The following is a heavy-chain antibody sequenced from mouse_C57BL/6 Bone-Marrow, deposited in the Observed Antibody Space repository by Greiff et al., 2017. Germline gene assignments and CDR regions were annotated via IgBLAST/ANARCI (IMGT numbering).Heavy chain of an antibody. Sequence: VQLQQSGAELVRPGASVKLSCTASGFNIKDDYMHWVKQRPEQGLEWIGWIDPENGDTEYASKFQGKATITADTSSNTAYLQLSSLTSVDTAVYYCTTIITTVVAPYYFDYWGQGTTLTVSS. CDR3: TTIITTVVAPYYFDY. J-gene: IGHJ2*01. D-gene: IGHD1-1*01. CDR1: GFNIKDDY. V-gene: IGHV14-4*01. CDR2: IDPENGDT.